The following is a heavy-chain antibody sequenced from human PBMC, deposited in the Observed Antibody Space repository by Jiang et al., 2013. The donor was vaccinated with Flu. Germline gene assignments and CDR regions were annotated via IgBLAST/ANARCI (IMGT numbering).Heavy chain of an antibody. D-gene: IGHD6-19*01. CDR3: VRGWEYSSGWYYFDY. V-gene: IGHV6-1*01. CDR2: TYYKSKWYN. J-gene: IGHJ4*02. CDR1: GDSVSTNSAA. Sequence: QTLSLTCAISGDSVSTNSAAWNWIRQSPSRGLEWLGRTYYKSKWYNDYAVSVKSRITINPDTSKNQFSLHLNSVTPEDTAVYYCVRGWEYSSGWYYFDYWGQGTLVTVSS.